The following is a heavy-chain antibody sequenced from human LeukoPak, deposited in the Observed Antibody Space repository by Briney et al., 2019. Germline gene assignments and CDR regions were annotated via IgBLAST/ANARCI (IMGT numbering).Heavy chain of an antibody. Sequence: SETLSLTRAVYGGSFSGYYWSWIRQPPGKGLEWIGEINHSGSTNSNPSLKSRVTISVDTSKNQFSLKLSSVTAADTAVYYCARRLLGYCSGGSCYSGYFQHWGQGTLVTVSS. CDR3: ARRLLGYCSGGSCYSGYFQH. V-gene: IGHV4-34*01. CDR1: GGSFSGYY. D-gene: IGHD2-15*01. CDR2: INHSGST. J-gene: IGHJ1*01.